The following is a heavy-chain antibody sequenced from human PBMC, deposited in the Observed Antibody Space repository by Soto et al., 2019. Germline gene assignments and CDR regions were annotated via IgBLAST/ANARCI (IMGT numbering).Heavy chain of an antibody. V-gene: IGHV3-30*03. J-gene: IGHJ6*02. D-gene: IGHD1-26*01. CDR1: GFTFNSYG. CDR2: ISYDSTKT. CDR3: ARTRSAWSDFHYYPLDV. Sequence: GGSLRLSCAASGFTFNSYGMHWVRQGPGNGLEWVAFISYDSTKTYYADSVKGRFTISRDNSNSALYVQMNSLTGEDTAVYYCARTRSAWSDFHYYPLDVWGQGTTVTVSS.